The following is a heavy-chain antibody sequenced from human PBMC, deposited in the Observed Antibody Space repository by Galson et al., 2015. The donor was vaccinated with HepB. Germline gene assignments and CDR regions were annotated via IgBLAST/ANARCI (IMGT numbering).Heavy chain of an antibody. D-gene: IGHD3-22*01. Sequence: SVKVSCKASGGTFSSYAISWVRQAPGQGLEWMGRIIPIFGTANYAQKFQGRITITADESTSTAYMELSSLISDDTAVYYCARVGGGYYYGSSDYGWGQGTLVTVSS. CDR2: IIPIFGTA. J-gene: IGHJ4*02. V-gene: IGHV1-69*13. CDR1: GGTFSSYA. CDR3: ARVGGGYYYGSSDYG.